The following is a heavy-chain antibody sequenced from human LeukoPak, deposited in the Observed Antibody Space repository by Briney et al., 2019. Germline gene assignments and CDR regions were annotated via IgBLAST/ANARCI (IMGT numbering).Heavy chain of an antibody. J-gene: IGHJ4*02. Sequence: NTSETLSLTCAVYGGSFSGYYWSWIRQPPGKGLEWIGYIYYSGSTNYNPSLKSRVTISVDTSKNQFSLKLSSVTAADTAVYYCARHGLDYDFWSGYYDYWGQGTLVTVSS. CDR3: ARHGLDYDFWSGYYDY. CDR1: GGSFSGYY. CDR2: IYYSGST. V-gene: IGHV4-59*08. D-gene: IGHD3-3*01.